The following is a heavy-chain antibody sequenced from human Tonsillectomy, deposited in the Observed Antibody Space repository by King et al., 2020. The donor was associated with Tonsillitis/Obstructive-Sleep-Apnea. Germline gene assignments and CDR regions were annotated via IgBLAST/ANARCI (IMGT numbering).Heavy chain of an antibody. Sequence: QLQESGPGLVKPSETLSLTCTVSGGSISSYYWSWIRQPPGKGLEWIGYLYYSGSTNYNPSLKSRVTISVDTSKNQFSLKRSSVTAADTAVYYCARAYYDILTGYLDDAFDIWGQGTMVTVSS. J-gene: IGHJ3*02. D-gene: IGHD3-9*01. CDR2: LYYSGST. V-gene: IGHV4-59*08. CDR1: GGSISSYY. CDR3: ARAYYDILTGYLDDAFDI.